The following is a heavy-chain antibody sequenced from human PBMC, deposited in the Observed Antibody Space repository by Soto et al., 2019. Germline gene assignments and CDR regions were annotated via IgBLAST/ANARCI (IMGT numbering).Heavy chain of an antibody. CDR2: IYYSGST. V-gene: IGHV4-59*01. D-gene: IGHD3-3*01. J-gene: IGHJ6*02. CDR1: GGSISSYY. Sequence: PSETLSLTCTVSGGSISSYYWSWIRQPPGKGLEWIGYIYYSGSTNYNPSLKSRVTISVDTSKNQFSLKLSSVTAADTAVYYCARGATIFGVVSHYYGMDVWGQGTTVTVSS. CDR3: ARGATIFGVVSHYYGMDV.